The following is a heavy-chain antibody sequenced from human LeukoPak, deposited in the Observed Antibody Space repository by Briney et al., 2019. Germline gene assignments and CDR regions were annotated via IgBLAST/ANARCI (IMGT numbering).Heavy chain of an antibody. CDR3: ASPYDILTGYYRA. Sequence: GESLRISCKGSGYSFTNYWIGWVRQMPGKGLEWMGIIYPGDSDTRYSPSFQGQVTISADKSISTAYLQWSSLKASDTAMYYCASPYDILTGYYRAWGQGTLVTVSS. J-gene: IGHJ5*02. D-gene: IGHD3-9*01. CDR2: IYPGDSDT. CDR1: GYSFTNYW. V-gene: IGHV5-51*01.